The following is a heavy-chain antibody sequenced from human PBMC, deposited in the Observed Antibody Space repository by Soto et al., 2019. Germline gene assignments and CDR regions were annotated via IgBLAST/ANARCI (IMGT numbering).Heavy chain of an antibody. CDR1: GFTFSSYG. CDR3: ARHRPQEDGYKKGFDC. D-gene: IGHD5-12*01. V-gene: IGHV3-30*03. Sequence: GGSLRLSCAASGFTFSSYGMHWVRQAPGKGLEWVAVISYDGSNKYYADSVKGRFTISRDNSKNTLYLQMNSLRAEDTAVYYCARHRPQEDGYKKGFDCWGQGTLDTVSS. J-gene: IGHJ4*02. CDR2: ISYDGSNK.